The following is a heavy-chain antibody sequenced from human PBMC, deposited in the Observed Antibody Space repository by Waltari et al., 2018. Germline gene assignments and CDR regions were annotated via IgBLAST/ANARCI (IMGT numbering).Heavy chain of an antibody. CDR2: ITPDGRTT. D-gene: IGHD5-12*01. V-gene: IGHV3-74*01. Sequence: EVQLVESGGGLLQPGGSLRLSCAASGLTFSSSWIHWVRQPPGKGLVLVSRITPDGRTTNYADSVVGRFTLSRDNAQNTVYLEMNSLRAEDTAVYFCTRGGNYYFDYWGRGTLVTVSS. CDR3: TRGGNYYFDY. J-gene: IGHJ4*02. CDR1: GLTFSSSW.